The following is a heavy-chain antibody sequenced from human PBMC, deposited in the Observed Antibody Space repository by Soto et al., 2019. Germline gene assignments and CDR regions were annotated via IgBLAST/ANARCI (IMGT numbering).Heavy chain of an antibody. Sequence: GGSLRLSCAASGFTFSSYAMSWVRQAPGKGLEWVSSITGIDGRTYYADSVKGRFTISRDNPKNTLYLQMNNLRAEDTAMFYCAKDRGPYCSGGICYPPSWFDPWGQGTQVTVTS. D-gene: IGHD2-15*01. CDR3: AKDRGPYCSGGICYPPSWFDP. CDR1: GFTFSSYA. V-gene: IGHV3-23*01. J-gene: IGHJ5*02. CDR2: ITGIDGRT.